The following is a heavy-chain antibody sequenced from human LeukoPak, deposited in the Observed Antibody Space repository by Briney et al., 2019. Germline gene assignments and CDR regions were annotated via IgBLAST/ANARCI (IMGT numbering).Heavy chain of an antibody. D-gene: IGHD6-19*01. V-gene: IGHV4-39*07. CDR3: ARDRMAVAASYFDY. CDR2: IYYSGST. J-gene: IGHJ4*02. CDR1: GGSISSSSYY. Sequence: SETLSLTCTVSGGSISSSSYYWGWIRQPPGKGLEWIGSIYYSGSTYYNPSLKSRVTISVDTSKNQFSLKLSSVTAADTAVYYCARDRMAVAASYFDYWGQGTLVTVSS.